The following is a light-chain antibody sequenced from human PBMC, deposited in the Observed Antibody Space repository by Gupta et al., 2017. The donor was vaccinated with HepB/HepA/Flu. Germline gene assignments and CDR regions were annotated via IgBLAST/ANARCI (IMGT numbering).Light chain of an antibody. J-gene: IGLJ1*01. CDR1: SSDVGGYNY. Sequence: QSALTQPASVSGSPGQSITISCTGTSSDVGGYNYVSWYQQHPGNAPKLMFYDVSNRPSGVSNRFSASKSGTTASLTISGLQAEDAAYYYCTSYTSSSTHVFGTGTKVTVL. CDR3: TSYTSSSTHV. CDR2: DVS. V-gene: IGLV2-14*03.